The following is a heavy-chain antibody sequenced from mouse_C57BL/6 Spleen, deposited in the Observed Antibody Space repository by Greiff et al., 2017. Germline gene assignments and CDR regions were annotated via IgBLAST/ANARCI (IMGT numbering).Heavy chain of an antibody. J-gene: IGHJ1*03. D-gene: IGHD1-1*01. CDR3: ARSDYYGSDWYFDV. CDR1: GYTFTSYW. Sequence: QVQLQQPGAELLKPGASVKLSCKASGYTFTSYWMHWVKQRPGQGLEWIGMIHPNSGSTNYNEKFKSKATLTVDKSSSTAYMQLSSLTSEDSAVYYCARSDYYGSDWYFDVWGTGTTVTVSS. V-gene: IGHV1-64*01. CDR2: IHPNSGST.